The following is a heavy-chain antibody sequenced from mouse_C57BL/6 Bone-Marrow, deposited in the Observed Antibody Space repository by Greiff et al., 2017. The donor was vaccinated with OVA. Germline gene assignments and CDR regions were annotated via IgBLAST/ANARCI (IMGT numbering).Heavy chain of an antibody. J-gene: IGHJ1*03. D-gene: IGHD2-10*01. Sequence: EVQRVESGGGLVKPGGSLTLSCAASGFPFRRSALSWVRPPPETRLELVATISDGGSYTYYPDNVKGRFTISRDNAKNNLYLQMSHLKSEDTAMYYCATYYGNYFRGYFDVWGTGTTGTGSS. CDR2: ISDGGSYT. CDR1: GFPFRRSA. V-gene: IGHV5-4*01. CDR3: ATYYGNYFRGYFDV.